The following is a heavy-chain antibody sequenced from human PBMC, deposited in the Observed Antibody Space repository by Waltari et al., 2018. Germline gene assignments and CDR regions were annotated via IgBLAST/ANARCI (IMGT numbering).Heavy chain of an antibody. Sequence: QVQLVQSGAELKKPGSSVKVSCKVSGGSFSTHAITWVRQAPGQGLEWLGGIIPMFGTENYAQKIQDTVTINTDESMTTAYMHLSSLTSDDTAVYYWARGVLYGQQLLESAFEIWGQVTKVTVSS. CDR3: ARGVLYGQQLLESAFEI. D-gene: IGHD2-8*02. CDR1: GGSFSTHA. CDR2: IIPMFGTE. J-gene: IGHJ3*02. V-gene: IGHV1-69*05.